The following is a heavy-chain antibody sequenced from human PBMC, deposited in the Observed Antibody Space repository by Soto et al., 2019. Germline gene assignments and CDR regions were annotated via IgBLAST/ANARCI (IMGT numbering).Heavy chain of an antibody. CDR2: INAGNGNT. CDR1: GYTFASYA. CDR3: ARPTTAKYCSGGSCYFDYYGMDV. J-gene: IGHJ6*02. V-gene: IGHV1-3*01. D-gene: IGHD2-15*01. Sequence: GASVKVSCKASGYTFASYAMHWVRQAPGQRLEWMGWINAGNGNTKYSQKFQGRVTITRGTSASTAYMELSSLRSEDTAVYYCARPTTAKYCSGGSCYFDYYGMDVWGQGTTVTVSS.